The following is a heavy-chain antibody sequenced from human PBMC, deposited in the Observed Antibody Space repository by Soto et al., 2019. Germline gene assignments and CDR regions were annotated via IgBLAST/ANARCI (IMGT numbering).Heavy chain of an antibody. Sequence: ASVKVSCKASGYTFTSYAMHWVRQAPGQRLEWMGWINAGNGNTKYSQKFQGRVTITRDTSASTAYVELSSLSSEDTAVYYCARGVAPYYFDYWGQGTLVTVSS. CDR1: GYTFTSYA. CDR2: INAGNGNT. D-gene: IGHD2-15*01. J-gene: IGHJ4*02. CDR3: ARGVAPYYFDY. V-gene: IGHV1-3*01.